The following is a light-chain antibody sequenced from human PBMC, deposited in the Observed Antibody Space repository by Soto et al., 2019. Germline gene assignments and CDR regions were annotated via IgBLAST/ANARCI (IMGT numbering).Light chain of an antibody. CDR3: CSYAGSYTLYV. CDR2: DVS. V-gene: IGLV2-11*01. Sequence: QSVLTQPASVSGSPGQSITISCTGTTSDVGGYNYVSWYQQHPGKAPKLMIYDVSKRPSGVPGRFSGSKSGNTASLTISGLQAEDEADYYCCSYAGSYTLYVFGTGTKVTVL. J-gene: IGLJ1*01. CDR1: TSDVGGYNY.